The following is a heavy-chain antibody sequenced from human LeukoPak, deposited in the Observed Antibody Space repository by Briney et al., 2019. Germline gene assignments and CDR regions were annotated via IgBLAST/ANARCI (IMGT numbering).Heavy chain of an antibody. V-gene: IGHV5-10-1*01. J-gene: IGHJ4*02. CDR2: IDPSDSYT. D-gene: IGHD5-12*01. Sequence: GESLRISCKGSGYTFTSYWIGWVRQVPGKGLEWMGRIDPSDSYTNYSPSFQGHVTISADKSISTAYLQWSSLKASDTAMYYCASHRIVATTNFDYWGQGTLVTASS. CDR1: GYTFTSYW. CDR3: ASHRIVATTNFDY.